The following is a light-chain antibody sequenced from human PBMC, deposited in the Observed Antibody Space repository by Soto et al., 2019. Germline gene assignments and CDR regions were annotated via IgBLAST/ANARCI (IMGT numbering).Light chain of an antibody. CDR2: DVT. Sequence: QSALTQPASVSGSPGQSITISCTGTSSDVGANNYVSWYQHHPGKAPKLMIYDVTNRPSGVSNRFSGSKSGNTASLTISGLQDEDKADYYCSSYTSTSTYVFGTGTKLTVL. CDR3: SSYTSTSTYV. J-gene: IGLJ1*01. CDR1: SSDVGANNY. V-gene: IGLV2-14*03.